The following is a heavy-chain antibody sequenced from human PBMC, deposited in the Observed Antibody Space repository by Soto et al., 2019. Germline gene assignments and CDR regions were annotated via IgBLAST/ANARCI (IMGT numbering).Heavy chain of an antibody. D-gene: IGHD2-8*02. J-gene: IGHJ4*02. CDR2: INADNSST. CDR1: GYILTAYA. Sequence: ASVKVSCKTSGYILTAYATHWVRQAPGRSLEPMGWINADNSSTKVSERFQGRVTITRDTVANTVYLELSSLTSEDTAVYYCARYFFDSTGYFDYWGQGTPVTVSS. V-gene: IGHV1-3*01. CDR3: ARYFFDSTGYFDY.